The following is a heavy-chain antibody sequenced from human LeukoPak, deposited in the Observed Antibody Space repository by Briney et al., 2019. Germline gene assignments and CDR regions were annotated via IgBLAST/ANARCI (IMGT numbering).Heavy chain of an antibody. CDR2: ISSTGTYI. J-gene: IGHJ5*02. V-gene: IGHV3-21*01. Sequence: PGGSLRLSCAASGFTFSSYSMNWVRQAPGKGLEWVSSISSTGTYIYYADSVKGRFTISRDNAKNSLYLQMNSLRAEDTAVYYCARDPSVVPAAVNWCDPWGQGTLVTVAS. D-gene: IGHD2-2*01. CDR3: ARDPSVVPAAVNWCDP. CDR1: GFTFSSYS.